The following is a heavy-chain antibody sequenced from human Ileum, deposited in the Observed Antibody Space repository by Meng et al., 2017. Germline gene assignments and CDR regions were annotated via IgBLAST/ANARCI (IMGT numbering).Heavy chain of an antibody. Sequence: QVQLQGSGPGLVRPSETLSLTCTVAGGSITTNSYWSWVRQSPEKGLEWIGQIDHSGSPYYNPSLKSRVTMSVDKSKSQVSLQLTSVTAADTAVYYCARHGGYYQDYWGQGTLVTVSS. D-gene: IGHD4-23*01. CDR3: ARHGGYYQDY. V-gene: IGHV4-4*02. J-gene: IGHJ4*02. CDR2: IDHSGSP. CDR1: GGSITTNSY.